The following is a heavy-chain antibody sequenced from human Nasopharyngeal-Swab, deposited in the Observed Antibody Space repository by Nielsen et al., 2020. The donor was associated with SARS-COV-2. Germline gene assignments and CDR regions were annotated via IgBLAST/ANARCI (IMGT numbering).Heavy chain of an antibody. CDR2: ITWNSGNK. D-gene: IGHD3-9*01. V-gene: IGHV3-9*01. CDR1: GFTFENYA. CDR3: AKDLDYYNISIGFFSDY. J-gene: IGHJ4*02. Sequence: GGSLRLSCAASGFTFENYAMHWVRQPPGKGLEWVSGITWNSGNKGYAESVQGRFTISRDNAKNSLYLQMNSLRAEDTAIYYCAKDLDYYNISIGFFSDYWGQGTLVTVSS.